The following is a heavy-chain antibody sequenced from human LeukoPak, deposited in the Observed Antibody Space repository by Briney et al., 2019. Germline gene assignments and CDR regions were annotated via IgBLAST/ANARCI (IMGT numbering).Heavy chain of an antibody. V-gene: IGHV4-59*01. CDR1: GGSISSYY. Sequence: SETLSLTRTVSGGSISSYYWSWIRQPPGKGLEYIGYIYYSGSTNYNPSLKSRVTISVDASKNQFSLKLTSVTPADTAVYYCARVHGDYLDYWGQGTLVTVSS. CDR3: ARVHGDYLDY. D-gene: IGHD4-17*01. J-gene: IGHJ4*02. CDR2: IYYSGST.